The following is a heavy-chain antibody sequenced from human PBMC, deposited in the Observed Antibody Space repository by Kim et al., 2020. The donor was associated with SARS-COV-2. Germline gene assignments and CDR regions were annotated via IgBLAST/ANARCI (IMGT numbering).Heavy chain of an antibody. V-gene: IGHV4-34*01. CDR2: INHSGST. Sequence: SETLSLTCAVYGGSFSGYYWSWIRQPPGKGLEWIGEINHSGSTNYNPSLKSRVTISVDTSKNQFSLKLSSVTAADTAVYYCARGLSFLFLHKSPVAGRSYFDYWGQGTLVTVSS. J-gene: IGHJ4*02. D-gene: IGHD3-16*02. CDR3: ARGLSFLFLHKSPVAGRSYFDY. CDR1: GGSFSGYY.